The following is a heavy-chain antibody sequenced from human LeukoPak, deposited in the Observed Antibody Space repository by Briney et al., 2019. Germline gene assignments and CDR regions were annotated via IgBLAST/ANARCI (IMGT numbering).Heavy chain of an antibody. J-gene: IGHJ6*02. D-gene: IGHD5-24*01. CDR2: ISSSGSTI. V-gene: IGHV3-48*03. CDR1: GFTFSSYE. Sequence: HAGGSLRLSCAASGFTFSSYEMNWVRQAPGKGLEWVSYISSSGSTIYYADSVKGRFTISRDNAKISLYLQMNSLRAEDTAVYYCARRMRLQFRGLYYYYGMDVWGQGTTVTVSS. CDR3: ARRMRLQFRGLYYYYGMDV.